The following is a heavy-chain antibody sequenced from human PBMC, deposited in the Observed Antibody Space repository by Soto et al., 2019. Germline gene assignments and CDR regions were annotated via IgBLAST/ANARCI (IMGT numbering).Heavy chain of an antibody. V-gene: IGHV1-46*02. CDR3: ARDLVPIWNYVGLPPGAQHWFDP. CDR1: GYTFNNYF. CDR2: ITPSSGST. Sequence: QVQLVQSGAEVRKPGASVKVSCKASGYTFNNYFMHWVRQAPAQGLEWMGVITPSSGSTTYAQRFQGRPTMTRYTATSTVYMELRSLRSEDTAVYFCARDLVPIWNYVGLPPGAQHWFDPWGQGTLVTVSS. J-gene: IGHJ5*02. D-gene: IGHD1-7*01.